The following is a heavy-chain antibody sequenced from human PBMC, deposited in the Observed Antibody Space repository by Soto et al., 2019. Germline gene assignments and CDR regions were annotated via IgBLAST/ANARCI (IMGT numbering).Heavy chain of an antibody. CDR2: IKQDGSEK. J-gene: IGHJ5*02. V-gene: IGHV3-7*03. CDR3: ARADVDTANWFYP. D-gene: IGHD5-18*01. CDR1: GVNLSHYW. Sequence: GGSRPLSGTASGVNLSHYWMSEVRSVPWKGLERVVNIKQDGSEKYYVDSVKGRFTISRDNAKNFLYLQMNTLRAEDTAVYYCARADVDTANWFYPWGQGTLVTVSS.